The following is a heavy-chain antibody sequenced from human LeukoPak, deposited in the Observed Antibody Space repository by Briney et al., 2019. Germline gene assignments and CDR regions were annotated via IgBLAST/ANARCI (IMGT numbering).Heavy chain of an antibody. CDR3: ARSTLLSTVVGGFSYGFAD. V-gene: IGHV1-18*01. J-gene: IGHJ1*01. CDR2: LSVYNGKT. CDR1: GYSFSRYG. Sequence: ASVTVSCKASGYSFSRYGINWVRQAHGQGLEWMGWLSVYNGKTNYAENFQGRVTMTADTPTSTAYMELRNLRSDDTAVYFCARSTLLSTVVGGFSYGFADWGQGTLVTVSS. D-gene: IGHD5-18*01.